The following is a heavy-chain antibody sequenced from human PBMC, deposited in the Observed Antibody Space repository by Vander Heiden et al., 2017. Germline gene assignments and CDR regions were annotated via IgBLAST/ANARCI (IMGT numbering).Heavy chain of an antibody. Sequence: QLQLPESGPGLVKPSETLSLPCSVSGCSITSRGYYWAWIRQPPGKGLEWMGNIQFAGDTYYNPSLKSRVAISVDTSKNQFSLKLTSVTAADTAVYYCARQNDYGDFSTTGAFDIWGQGTMVTVSS. CDR2: IQFAGDT. CDR3: ARQNDYGDFSTTGAFDI. D-gene: IGHD4-17*01. V-gene: IGHV4-39*01. J-gene: IGHJ3*02. CDR1: GCSITSRGYY.